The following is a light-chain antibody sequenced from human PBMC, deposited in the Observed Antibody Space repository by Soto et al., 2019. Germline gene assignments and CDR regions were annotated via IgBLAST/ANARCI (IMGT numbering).Light chain of an antibody. CDR1: QSVGTY. CDR2: STS. V-gene: IGKV3-11*01. J-gene: IGKJ4*01. Sequence: EILLTQSPATLSLSPWERATLSCRASQSVGTYLAWYQQKPGQAPRLVIYSTSTWATGIPARFSGSGSGTDFTLTISSLEPEDFAVYYCQQRSNFGGGTKVDIK. CDR3: QQRSN.